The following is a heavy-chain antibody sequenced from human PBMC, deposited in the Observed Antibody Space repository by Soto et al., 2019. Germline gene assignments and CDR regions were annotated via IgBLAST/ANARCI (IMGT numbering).Heavy chain of an antibody. V-gene: IGHV3-23*01. J-gene: IGHJ4*02. CDR3: ARGLIIDY. D-gene: IGHD3-10*01. CDR2: ISGSGDTT. CDR1: RLTFSNYA. Sequence: GGSLRLSCVISRLTFSNYALNWVRQAPGKGLEWVSSISGSGDTTYYADSVKGRFTISRDNSKNTLYLQMNSLRAEDTAVYYCARGLIIDYWGQGTLVTVSS.